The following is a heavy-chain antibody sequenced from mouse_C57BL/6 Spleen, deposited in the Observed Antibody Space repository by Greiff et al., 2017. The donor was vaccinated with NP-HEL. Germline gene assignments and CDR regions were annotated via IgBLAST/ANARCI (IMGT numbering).Heavy chain of an antibody. J-gene: IGHJ2*01. CDR3: ASYGNFDY. D-gene: IGHD2-1*01. Sequence: QVQLQQPGAELVKPGASVKLSCKASGYTFTSYWMHWVKQRPGQGLEWIGEIDPSDSYTNYNQKFKGKSTLTVDKSSSTAYMQLSSLTSEDSAVYYCASYGNFDYWGQGTTLTVSS. V-gene: IGHV1-69*01. CDR2: IDPSDSYT. CDR1: GYTFTSYW.